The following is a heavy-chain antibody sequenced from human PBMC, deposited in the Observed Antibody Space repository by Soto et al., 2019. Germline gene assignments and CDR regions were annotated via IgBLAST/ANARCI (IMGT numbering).Heavy chain of an antibody. CDR2: INHSGST. CDR1: GGSFSGYY. Sequence: PSETLSLTCAVYGGSFSGYYWSWIRHPPGKGLEWIGEINHSGSTNYNPSLKSRVTISVDTSKNQFSLKLSSVTAADTAVYYCARRYFDWLPYRYYFDYWGXGTLVTVSS. D-gene: IGHD3-9*01. J-gene: IGHJ4*02. V-gene: IGHV4-34*01. CDR3: ARRYFDWLPYRYYFDY.